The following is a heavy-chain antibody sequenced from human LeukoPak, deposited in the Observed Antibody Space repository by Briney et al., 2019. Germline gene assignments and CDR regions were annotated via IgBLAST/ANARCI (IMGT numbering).Heavy chain of an antibody. D-gene: IGHD4-11*01. Sequence: PSQTLSLTCTVSGGSISSGSYYWSWIRQPAGKGLEWIGRIYTSGSTNYNPSLKSRVTISVDTSKNQFSLKLSSVTAADTAVYYCARDDLSNSNFDYWGQGTLVTVSS. J-gene: IGHJ4*02. CDR1: GGSISSGSYY. CDR2: IYTSGST. CDR3: ARDDLSNSNFDY. V-gene: IGHV4-61*02.